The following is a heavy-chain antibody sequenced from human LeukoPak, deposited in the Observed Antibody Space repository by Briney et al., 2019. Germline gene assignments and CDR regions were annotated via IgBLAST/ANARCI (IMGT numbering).Heavy chain of an antibody. CDR2: INGDGSST. J-gene: IGHJ6*02. CDR3: ARSHYYDSSNFYYSYGLDV. V-gene: IGHV3-74*01. D-gene: IGHD3-22*01. CDR1: GFTFSSYW. Sequence: GGSLRLSCAASGFTFSSYWMHWVRHGPGEGLVWVSRINGDGSSTRYADSVKGRFTISRDNAKNTLYLEMNSLRVEGTAVYYCARSHYYDSSNFYYSYGLDVWGQGTTVTISS.